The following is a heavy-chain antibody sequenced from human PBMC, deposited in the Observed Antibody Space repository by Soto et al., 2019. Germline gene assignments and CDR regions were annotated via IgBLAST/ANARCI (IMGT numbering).Heavy chain of an antibody. CDR1: GFTFSSYA. Sequence: SLRLSCAASGFTFSSYAMTWARQAPGKGLEWVSAISYSGVSTYYADSVKGRFTISRDSSENTLSLQMNSLRVDDTAVYYCARTRGYSDYDLDYWGQGTLDTVYS. CDR2: ISYSGVST. J-gene: IGHJ4*02. D-gene: IGHD5-12*01. CDR3: ARTRGYSDYDLDY. V-gene: IGHV3-23*01.